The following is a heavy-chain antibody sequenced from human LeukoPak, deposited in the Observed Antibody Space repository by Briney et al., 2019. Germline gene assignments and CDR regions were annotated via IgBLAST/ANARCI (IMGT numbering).Heavy chain of an antibody. V-gene: IGHV1-69*01. CDR3: ARNSPGLMATIPKSYYYYGMDV. J-gene: IGHJ6*04. CDR2: IIPIFGTA. CDR1: GGTFSSYA. D-gene: IGHD5-12*01. Sequence: SVKVSCKASGGTFSSYAISWVRQAPGQGLEWMGGIIPIFGTANYAQKFQGRVTITADESTSTAYMELSSLRSEDTAVYHCARNSPGLMATIPKSYYYYGMDVWGKGTTVTVSS.